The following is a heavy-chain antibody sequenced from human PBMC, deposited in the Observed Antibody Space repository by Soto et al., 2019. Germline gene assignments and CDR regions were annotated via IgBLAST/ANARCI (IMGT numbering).Heavy chain of an antibody. J-gene: IGHJ4*02. CDR2: FDPEDGET. Sequence: ASVKVSCKVSGYTLTELSMHWVRQAPGKGLEWVGGFDPEDGETIYAQKFQGRVTMTEDTSTDTAYMELSSLRSEDTAVYYGATGPPRYCSGGSCYFYFDYWGQGTLVTVSS. D-gene: IGHD2-15*01. CDR1: GYTLTELS. V-gene: IGHV1-24*01. CDR3: ATGPPRYCSGGSCYFYFDY.